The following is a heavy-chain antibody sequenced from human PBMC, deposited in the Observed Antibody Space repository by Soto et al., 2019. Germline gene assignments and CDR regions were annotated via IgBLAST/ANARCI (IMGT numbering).Heavy chain of an antibody. CDR3: ARGGNRYSNTASGVGGFDF. CDR2: IYYTGTT. Sequence: SDTPYLTCTVSGVSISRSYWSWSRQSPATGLEWIGYIYYTGTTNYNPSLKRRVTISLDTAKNQFSLNVNSLTTADTAVYFCARGGNRYSNTASGVGGFDFWGQGTLVTVSS. D-gene: IGHD5-12*01. CDR1: GVSISRSY. J-gene: IGHJ4*02. V-gene: IGHV4-59*07.